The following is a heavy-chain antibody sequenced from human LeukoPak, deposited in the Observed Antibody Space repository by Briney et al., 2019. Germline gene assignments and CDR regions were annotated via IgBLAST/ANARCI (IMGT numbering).Heavy chain of an antibody. D-gene: IGHD4-11*01. CDR1: GLPFSRHA. CDR3: AKELQSDY. CDR2: ISGSGGST. V-gene: IGHV3-23*01. Sequence: GGSLRLPCAPSGLPFSRHAMRWVPQATGKGLEWVSAISGSGGSTDYVDSLKGRFNISRYKSKNTLYLQMDSLRAGDTAVYYCAKELQSDYWGQGTLVTVSS. J-gene: IGHJ4*02.